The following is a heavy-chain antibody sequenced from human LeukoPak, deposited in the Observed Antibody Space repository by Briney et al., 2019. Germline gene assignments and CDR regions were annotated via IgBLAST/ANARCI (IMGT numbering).Heavy chain of an antibody. J-gene: IGHJ4*02. V-gene: IGHV4-34*01. CDR2: INHSVST. Sequence: SETLSLTCAVYGGSFSGYYWSWIRQPPGKGLEWIGEINHSVSTNYNPSLKSRVTISVDTSKNQFSLKLSSVTAADTAVYYCARGRTTERNYDILTGYYKGPYYFDYWGQGTLVTVSS. CDR1: GGSFSGYY. CDR3: ARGRTTERNYDILTGYYKGPYYFDY. D-gene: IGHD3-9*01.